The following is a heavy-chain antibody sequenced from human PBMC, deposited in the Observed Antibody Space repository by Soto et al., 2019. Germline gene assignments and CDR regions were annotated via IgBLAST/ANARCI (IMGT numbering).Heavy chain of an antibody. Sequence: SVKVSCKASGYTFTSYYMHWVRQAPGQGLEWMGIINPSGGSTSYAQKFQGRVTMTRDTSTGTVYMELSSLRSEDTAVYYCARDRQMATIKYYYYGMDVWGQGTTVTVSS. CDR3: ARDRQMATIKYYYYGMDV. D-gene: IGHD5-12*01. J-gene: IGHJ6*02. CDR1: GYTFTSYY. V-gene: IGHV1-46*01. CDR2: INPSGGST.